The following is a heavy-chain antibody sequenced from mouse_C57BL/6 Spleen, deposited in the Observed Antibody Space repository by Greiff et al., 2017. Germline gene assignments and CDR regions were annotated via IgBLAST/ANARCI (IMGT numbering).Heavy chain of an antibody. CDR3: ARRGYGYDEDYFDY. J-gene: IGHJ2*01. CDR2: IHPNSGST. CDR1: GYTFTSYW. V-gene: IGHV1-64*01. Sequence: QVQLQQPGAELVKPGASVKLSCKASGYTFTSYWMHWVKQRPGQGLEWIGMIHPNSGSTNYNEKFKSKATLTVDKSSSTAYMQLSSLTSEDSAVYYCARRGYGYDEDYFDYWGQGTTLTVSS. D-gene: IGHD2-2*01.